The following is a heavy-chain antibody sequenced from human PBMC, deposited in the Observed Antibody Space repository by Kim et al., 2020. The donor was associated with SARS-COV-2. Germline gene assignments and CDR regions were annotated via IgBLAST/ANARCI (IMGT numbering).Heavy chain of an antibody. J-gene: IGHJ6*02. Sequence: GGSLRLSCAASGFTFSSYGMHWVRQAPGKGLEWVAVISYDGSNKYYADSVKGRFTISRDNSKNTLYLQMNSLRAEDTAVYYCAKDNPYYYDILTGGGMDVWGQGTTVTVSS. V-gene: IGHV3-30*18. CDR1: GFTFSSYG. CDR2: ISYDGSNK. CDR3: AKDNPYYYDILTGGGMDV. D-gene: IGHD3-9*01.